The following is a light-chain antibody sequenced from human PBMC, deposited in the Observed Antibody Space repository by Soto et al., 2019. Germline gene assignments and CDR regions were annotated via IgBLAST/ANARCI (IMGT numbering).Light chain of an antibody. Sequence: DIQMTQSPSSLSASIGDRVTITCRASQGISTFLAWYQQKPGKVPKLLIYVASTLQSGVPSRFSGSGSGTDFTLTISSLQPEDVATYYCHKYNSAPWTFGQGTKVEIK. V-gene: IGKV1-27*01. J-gene: IGKJ1*01. CDR2: VAS. CDR3: HKYNSAPWT. CDR1: QGISTF.